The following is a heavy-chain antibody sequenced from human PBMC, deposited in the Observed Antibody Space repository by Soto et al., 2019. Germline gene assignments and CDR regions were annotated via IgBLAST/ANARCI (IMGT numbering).Heavy chain of an antibody. D-gene: IGHD3-3*01. V-gene: IGHV4-4*07. J-gene: IGHJ6*02. CDR3: ARELMTYYDFGGGSNPAGMAV. CDR2: IYTSGST. CDR1: GDSINSYY. Sequence: SETLSLTCTVSGDSINSYYWSWIRQPAGRGLEWIGRIYTSGSTNYNPSLKSRVTMSVDTSKNQFSLKLNSVTAADTAVYYCARELMTYYDFGGGSNPAGMAVGGQGPTVPVPS.